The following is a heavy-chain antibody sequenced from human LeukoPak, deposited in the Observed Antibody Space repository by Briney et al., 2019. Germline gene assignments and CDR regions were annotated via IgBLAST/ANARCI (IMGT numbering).Heavy chain of an antibody. CDR3: ARNRLGYCSSTSCYYYMDV. V-gene: IGHV4-4*07. CDR2: IYTSGST. CDR1: GGSISSYY. D-gene: IGHD2-2*03. J-gene: IGHJ6*03. Sequence: SKTLSLTCTVSGGSISSYYWSWIRQPAGKGLQWIGRIYTSGSTNYNPSLKSRFTMSVDTSKNQFSLKLDSVTAADTAVYYCARNRLGYCSSTSCYYYMDVWGKGTTVTVSS.